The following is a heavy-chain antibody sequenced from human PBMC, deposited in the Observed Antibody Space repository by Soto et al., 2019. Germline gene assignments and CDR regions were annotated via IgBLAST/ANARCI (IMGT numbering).Heavy chain of an antibody. CDR1: GYAFASPG. CDR2: MNPNNGNT. V-gene: IGHV1-8*01. J-gene: IGHJ4*02. CDR3: ATNFYDGNKRMNSDY. D-gene: IGHD3-22*01. Sequence: ASLKVSCKAAGYAFASPGINWLRQYNGQGLEWMGLMNPNNGNTGYAQKFQGRVTMTRSTSISTAYMELSSLRSEDTAVYYCATNFYDGNKRMNSDYWGPGTKVTGSS.